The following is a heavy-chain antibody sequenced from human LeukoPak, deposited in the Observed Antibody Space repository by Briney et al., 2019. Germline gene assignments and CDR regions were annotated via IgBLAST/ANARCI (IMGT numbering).Heavy chain of an antibody. V-gene: IGHV1-24*01. Sequence: GSVKVSCKVSGYTLTELSMHWVRQAPGKGLEWMGGFDPEDGETIYAQKFQGRVTMTEDTSTDTAYMELSSLRSEDTAVYYCATDSPWVVFGGSTSWYYFDYWGQGTLVTVSS. CDR2: FDPEDGET. D-gene: IGHD6-13*01. CDR1: GYTLTELS. CDR3: ATDSPWVVFGGSTSWYYFDY. J-gene: IGHJ4*02.